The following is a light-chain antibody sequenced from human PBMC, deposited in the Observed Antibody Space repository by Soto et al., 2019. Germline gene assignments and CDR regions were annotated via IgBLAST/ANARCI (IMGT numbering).Light chain of an antibody. J-gene: IGKJ1*01. CDR2: DAS. V-gene: IGKV1-5*01. CDR3: QQYSSSAT. Sequence: DIQMTQSPSTLPASVGDRVTITCRASQTISSWLAWYQQKPGKAPDLLIYDASRLAGGVPSRFSGSESGTDFTLTISSLQPNDFATYYCQQYSSSATFGQGTKVDI. CDR1: QTISSW.